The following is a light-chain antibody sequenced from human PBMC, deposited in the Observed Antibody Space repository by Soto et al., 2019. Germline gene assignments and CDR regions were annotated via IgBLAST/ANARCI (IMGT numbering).Light chain of an antibody. CDR1: SSDVGGYKY. J-gene: IGLJ1*01. Sequence: QSALTQPASVSGSPGQSITISCTGTSSDVGGYKYVSWYQQHPGKAPKLMIYDIRNRPSGVSNRFSGSKSGNTASLTISGLQAEDEADYSCRSYTSSSTRVFGTGTKLTVL. V-gene: IGLV2-14*03. CDR2: DIR. CDR3: RSYTSSSTRV.